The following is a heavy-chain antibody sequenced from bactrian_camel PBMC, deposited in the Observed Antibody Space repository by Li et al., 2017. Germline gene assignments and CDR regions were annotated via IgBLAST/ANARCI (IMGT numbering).Heavy chain of an antibody. J-gene: IGHJ7*01. D-gene: IGHD6*01. CDR2: IDSRGTT. V-gene: IGHV3S53*01. Sequence: QLVESGGDSVQAGGALRLSCAASGYIGGGTSYGWFRQGPGKDREGVAAIDSRGTTFYADSVKGRFTISKDSAKNTIYLQMNDLKPEDTATYYCAAKVVEGSCSVESAIDLWGKGTQVTVS. CDR1: GYIGGGTS.